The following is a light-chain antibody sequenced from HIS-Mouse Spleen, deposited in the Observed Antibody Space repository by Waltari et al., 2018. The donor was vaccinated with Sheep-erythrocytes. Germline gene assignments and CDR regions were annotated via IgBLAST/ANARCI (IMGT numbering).Light chain of an antibody. CDR1: SSDGGGYNY. J-gene: IGLJ1*01. V-gene: IGLV2-11*01. CDR2: DVS. CDR3: CSYAGSYNHV. Sequence: QSALTQPRSVSGSPGQSVTISCTGTSSDGGGYNYVSWYQHHPGKAPKLMIYDVSKRPSGVPDRFSGSKSGNTASLTISGLQAEDEADYYCCSYAGSYNHVFATGTKVTVL.